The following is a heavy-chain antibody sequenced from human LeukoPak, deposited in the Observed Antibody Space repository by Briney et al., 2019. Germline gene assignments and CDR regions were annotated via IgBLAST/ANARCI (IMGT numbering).Heavy chain of an antibody. CDR1: GGSISSSSYY. CDR2: IHYSGST. Sequence: SETLSLTCTVSGGSISSSSYYWRWIRQPPGKGLEWIGSIHYSGSTNYNPSLKSRVTISVDTSRNQVSLKLSSVTAADTALYYSARAINGVLAFDMWGQGTMVTVSS. D-gene: IGHD3-10*01. J-gene: IGHJ3*02. CDR3: ARAINGVLAFDM. V-gene: IGHV4-39*07.